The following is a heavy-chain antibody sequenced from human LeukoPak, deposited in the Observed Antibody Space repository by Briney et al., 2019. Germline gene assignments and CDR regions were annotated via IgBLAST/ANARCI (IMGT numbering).Heavy chain of an antibody. J-gene: IGHJ5*02. CDR2: ISGSGGST. D-gene: IGHD4-23*01. CDR3: ARVIRNSFDP. V-gene: IGHV3-23*01. CDR1: GFTFSSYG. Sequence: GGTLRLSCAASGFTFSSYGMSWVRQAPGKGLEWVSAISGSGGSTYYADSVKGRFTISRDNAKNSLYLQMNSLRAEDTAVYYCARVIRNSFDPWGQGTLVTVSS.